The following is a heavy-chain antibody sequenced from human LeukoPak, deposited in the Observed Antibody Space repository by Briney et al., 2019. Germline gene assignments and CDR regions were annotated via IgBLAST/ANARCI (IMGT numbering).Heavy chain of an antibody. CDR2: IKQDGSEK. J-gene: IGHJ4*02. CDR1: GFTFSSDW. V-gene: IGHV3-7*01. CDR3: ARGRRWQDY. D-gene: IGHD4-23*01. Sequence: TGGSLRLSCAAFGFTFSSDWMSWARQAPGKGLEWVGNIKQDGSEKYYVDSVKGRFTISRDNAKNSLYLQMNSLRAEDTAVYYCARGRRWQDYWGQGTLVTVSS.